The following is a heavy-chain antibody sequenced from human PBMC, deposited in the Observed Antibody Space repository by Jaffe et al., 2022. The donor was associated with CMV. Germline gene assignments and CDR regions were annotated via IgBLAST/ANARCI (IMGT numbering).Heavy chain of an antibody. Sequence: QVQLVQSGAEVKKPGASVKVSCKASGYTFTSYAMHWVRQAPGQRLEWMGWINAGNGNTKYSQKFQGRVTITRDTSASTAYMELSSLRSEDTAVYYCARADGDSWLGYYYMDVWGKGTTVTVSS. CDR3: ARADGDSWLGYYYMDV. D-gene: IGHD4-17*01. CDR2: INAGNGNT. J-gene: IGHJ6*03. V-gene: IGHV1-3*01. CDR1: GYTFTSYA.